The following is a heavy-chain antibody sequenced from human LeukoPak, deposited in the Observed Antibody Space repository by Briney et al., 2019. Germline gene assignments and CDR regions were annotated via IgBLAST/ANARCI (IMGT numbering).Heavy chain of an antibody. D-gene: IGHD6-19*01. CDR1: GFTFSSYA. V-gene: IGHV3-23*01. CDR2: IGGDSST. Sequence: PGGSLRLYCEASGFTFSSYALSWVRQAPGKGLEWVAAIGGDSSTYYTGSVRGRFTISRDNSKNTVYLQMSSLRVEDTAVYYCAKKGSYSSGWYGGHYFDSWGQGTLVTVSS. CDR3: AKKGSYSSGWYGGHYFDS. J-gene: IGHJ4*01.